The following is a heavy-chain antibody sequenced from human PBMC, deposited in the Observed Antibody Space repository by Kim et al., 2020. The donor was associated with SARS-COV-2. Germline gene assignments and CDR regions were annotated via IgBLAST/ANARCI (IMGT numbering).Heavy chain of an antibody. Sequence: GGSLRLSCAASGFTFSNYGMAWVRQAPGKGLEWVSPISGSGGNTYYADSVKGRFTISRDNSNNILYLQMNSLRPEDTALYYCAKRITPSGSSGWMGLDCCGQGTLVSVSS. J-gene: IGHJ4*02. V-gene: IGHV3-23*01. CDR2: ISGSGGNT. D-gene: IGHD6-19*01. CDR1: GFTFSNYG. CDR3: AKRITPSGSSGWMGLDC.